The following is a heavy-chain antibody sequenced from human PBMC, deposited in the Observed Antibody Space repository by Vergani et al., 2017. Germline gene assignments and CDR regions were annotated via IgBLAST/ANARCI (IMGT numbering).Heavy chain of an antibody. CDR2: FDPEHGEV. V-gene: IGHV1-24*01. Sequence: QVQLVQSGSEVRKPGASVKVPCQVSGFSLPELTIHWVRQAPGKGLEWMGGFDPEHGEVTFAHHIQGRVTMTEDRSTDTAYMELSSWRQEDTALYYCAIGTDNYDSSGYYLDDWGQGTLVTVSS. CDR3: AIGTDNYDSSGYYLDD. J-gene: IGHJ4*02. CDR1: GFSLPELT. D-gene: IGHD3-22*01.